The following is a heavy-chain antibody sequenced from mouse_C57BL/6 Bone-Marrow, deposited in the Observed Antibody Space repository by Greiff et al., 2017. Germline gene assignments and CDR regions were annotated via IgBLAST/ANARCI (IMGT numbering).Heavy chain of an antibody. V-gene: IGHV5-9-1*02. Sequence: EVHLVESGEGLVKPGGSLKLSCAASGFTFSSYAMSWVRQTPEKRLEWVAYISSGGDYIYYADTVKGRFTISRDNARNTLYLQMSSLKSEDTAMYYCTRGYYGSSELGFDVWGTGTTVTVSS. CDR2: ISSGGDYI. CDR1: GFTFSSYA. J-gene: IGHJ1*03. D-gene: IGHD1-1*01. CDR3: TRGYYGSSELGFDV.